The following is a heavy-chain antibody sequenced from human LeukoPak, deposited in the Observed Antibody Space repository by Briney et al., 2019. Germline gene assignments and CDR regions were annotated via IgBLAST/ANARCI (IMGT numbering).Heavy chain of an antibody. D-gene: IGHD3-10*01. V-gene: IGHV4-39*07. CDR1: GDSISSSVYY. Sequence: SETLSLTCTVSGDSISSSVYYWTWIRQTPGKELEWIGTMYYTGSTYYSPSLKSRVTISVDTSMNQFSLKLTSVTAADTAVYYCAREAMVRGVIIYYYYYMDVWGKGTTVTISS. J-gene: IGHJ6*03. CDR3: AREAMVRGVIIYYYYYMDV. CDR2: MYYTGST.